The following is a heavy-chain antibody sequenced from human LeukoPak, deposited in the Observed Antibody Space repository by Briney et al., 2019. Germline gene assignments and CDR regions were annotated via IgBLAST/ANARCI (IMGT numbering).Heavy chain of an antibody. V-gene: IGHV3-48*03. CDR1: GFTVSSYE. CDR2: ISISGSTI. CDR3: AREENYYDGSGYSHTYFDY. Sequence: RGSLRLACAASGFTVSSYEINSVRQAPGKGLGWVSYISISGSTIYYAHSVKGRFTISRDNAKNSLYLQMNSVRADDTTVYYCAREENYYDGSGYSHTYFDYWGQGTLVTVSS. J-gene: IGHJ4*02. D-gene: IGHD3-22*01.